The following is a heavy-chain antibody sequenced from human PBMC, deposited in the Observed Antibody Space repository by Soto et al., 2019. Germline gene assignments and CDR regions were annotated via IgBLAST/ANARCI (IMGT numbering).Heavy chain of an antibody. J-gene: IGHJ4*02. CDR3: AIGPFPRPLQH. V-gene: IGHV4-59*01. CDR1: AGSISSFY. Sequence: PSETLSLTCTVSAGSISSFYWSWIRQPPGKGLEWIGYIHYTGSTNYSPSLKGRVTTSVDTSKNQFSLNLISLTAADTAVYYCAIGPFPRPLQHWGPGPLVTVPS. CDR2: IHYTGST.